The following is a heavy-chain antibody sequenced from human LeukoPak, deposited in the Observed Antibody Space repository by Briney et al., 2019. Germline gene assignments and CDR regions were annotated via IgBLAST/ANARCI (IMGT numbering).Heavy chain of an antibody. Sequence: GGSLRLSCAASGFTFSSYSMNWVRQAPGKGLEWVSSISSSSSYIYYADPVKGRFTISRDNAKDSLYLQMNSLRAEDTAVYYCARDPAEEYCGGDCYHDYWGQGTLVTVSS. D-gene: IGHD2-21*02. CDR1: GFTFSSYS. V-gene: IGHV3-21*01. CDR2: ISSSSSYI. CDR3: ARDPAEEYCGGDCYHDY. J-gene: IGHJ4*02.